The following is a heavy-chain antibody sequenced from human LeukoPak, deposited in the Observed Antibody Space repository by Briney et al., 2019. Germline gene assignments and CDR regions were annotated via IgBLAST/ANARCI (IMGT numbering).Heavy chain of an antibody. V-gene: IGHV3-74*01. CDR3: AGVGGARVY. CDR2: INSDGSIT. D-gene: IGHD1-26*01. Sequence: GRPLRLSCAASGFTLSSYWMYWVRQAPGKGLVWVSRINSDGSITNYADSVKGRFTISRDNAKNTLYLQMNSLRAEDTAVYYCAGVGGARVYWGQGTLVTVSS. J-gene: IGHJ4*02. CDR1: GFTLSSYW.